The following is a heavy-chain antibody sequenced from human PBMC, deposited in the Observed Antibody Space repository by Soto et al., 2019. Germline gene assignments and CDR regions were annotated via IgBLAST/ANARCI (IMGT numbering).Heavy chain of an antibody. CDR1: GFTFNNYG. Sequence: QVQVVESGGGVVQPGTSLRLSCAASGFTFNNYGMHWVRQAPGKGLEWVAVIWYDASHKYYADSVKGRFTISRDNSKNTFYLQMTSQSGEDTAVYYCARDKTFGGTIGSAFDSWGQGTLVTVSS. J-gene: IGHJ4*02. D-gene: IGHD3-16*01. CDR3: ARDKTFGGTIGSAFDS. CDR2: IWYDASHK. V-gene: IGHV3-33*01.